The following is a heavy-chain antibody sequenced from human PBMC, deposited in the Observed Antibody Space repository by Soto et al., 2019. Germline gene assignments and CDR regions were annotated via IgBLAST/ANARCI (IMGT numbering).Heavy chain of an antibody. V-gene: IGHV1-18*04. J-gene: IGHJ5*02. D-gene: IGHD2-2*01. CDR3: ARTIDCSSTSCYWNWFDP. Sequence: ASVTVSCKASGYTFTSYGISWVRQAPGQGLEWMGWISAYNGNTNYAQKLQGRVTMTTDTSTSTAYMELRSLRSDDTAVYYCARTIDCSSTSCYWNWFDPWGQGTLVTVSS. CDR2: ISAYNGNT. CDR1: GYTFTSYG.